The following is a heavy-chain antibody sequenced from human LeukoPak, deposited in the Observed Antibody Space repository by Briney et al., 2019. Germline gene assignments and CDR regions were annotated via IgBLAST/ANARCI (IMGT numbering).Heavy chain of an antibody. Sequence: SQTLSLTCTVSGGSISSYYWSWIRQPPGKGLEWIGYIYYSGSTNYNPSLKSRVTISVDTSKNQFSLKLSSVTAADTAVYYCARGLDYGGNSDYWGQGTLVTVSS. D-gene: IGHD4-23*01. V-gene: IGHV4-59*01. CDR1: GGSISSYY. CDR3: ARGLDYGGNSDY. CDR2: IYYSGST. J-gene: IGHJ4*02.